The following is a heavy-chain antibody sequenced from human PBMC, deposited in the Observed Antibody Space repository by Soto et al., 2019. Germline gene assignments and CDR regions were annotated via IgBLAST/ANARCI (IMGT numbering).Heavy chain of an antibody. Sequence: QVQLVESGGGVVQPGRSLRLSCAASGFTFNNFGIHWVRQAPGKGLEWVAVIWYDGSNKFYADSVKGRFTISRDNSKNKLDLQMNSLRADDTAVYYCARGPHLYSGTYYCDYWGQGTLFTVSS. CDR1: GFTFNNFG. CDR2: IWYDGSNK. J-gene: IGHJ4*02. V-gene: IGHV3-33*01. CDR3: ARGPHLYSGTYYCDY. D-gene: IGHD1-26*01.